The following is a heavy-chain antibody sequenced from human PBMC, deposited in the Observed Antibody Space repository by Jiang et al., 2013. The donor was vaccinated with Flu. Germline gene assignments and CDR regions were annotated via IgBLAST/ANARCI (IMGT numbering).Heavy chain of an antibody. Sequence: QLVESGGDLVQPGGSLRLSCAASGVIVSSNYMSWVRQAPGKGLEWVSVIYGGGDTYYADSVKGRFTISRDTSNNIVFLQMNSLRVDDTAIYYCTRPVAYLGYNFASDIWGQGTMVTVSS. J-gene: IGHJ3*02. CDR2: IYGGGDT. V-gene: IGHV3-66*01. CDR3: TRPVAYLGYNFASDI. CDR1: GVIVSSNY. D-gene: IGHD5-24*01.